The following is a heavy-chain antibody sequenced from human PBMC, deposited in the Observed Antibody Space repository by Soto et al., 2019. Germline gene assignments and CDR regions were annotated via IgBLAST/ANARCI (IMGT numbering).Heavy chain of an antibody. D-gene: IGHD2-21*02. CDR1: GGSISSGGYY. CDR2: IYYRGST. V-gene: IGHV4-31*03. J-gene: IGHJ5*02. CDR3: ASSSPVVTAP. Sequence: QVQLQESGPGLVKPSQTLSLTCTVSGGSISSGGYYWSWIRQHPGKGLEWIGYIYYRGSTYYNPSLKSRITISVDTSKNQFPLKLSSVTAADTAVYYCASSSPVVTAPWGQGTLVTVSS.